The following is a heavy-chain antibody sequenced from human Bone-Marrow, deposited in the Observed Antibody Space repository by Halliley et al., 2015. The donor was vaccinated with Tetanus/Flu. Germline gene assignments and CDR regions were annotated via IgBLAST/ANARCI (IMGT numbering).Heavy chain of an antibody. V-gene: IGHV3-48*03. Sequence: SLRLSCTASGFTFSSYEMNWVRQAPGKGLEWVSYISGGGRTIYYADSVKGRFTLSRDNTKTALHLQKNSLRAEETAVYYCARDGSSSYSFARYGMDVWGQGTTVIVSS. CDR3: ARDGSSSYSFARYGMDV. CDR1: GFTFSSYE. D-gene: IGHD3-10*01. CDR2: ISGGGRTI. J-gene: IGHJ6*02.